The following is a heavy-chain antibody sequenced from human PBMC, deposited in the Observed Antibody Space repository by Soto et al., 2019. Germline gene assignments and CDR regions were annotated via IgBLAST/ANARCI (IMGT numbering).Heavy chain of an antibody. D-gene: IGHD2-2*01. CDR1: GFSLTTSGVG. CDR2: IYWDDDK. V-gene: IGHV2-5*02. Sequence: QITLKESGPTLVKPTQTLTLTCTFSGFSLTTSGVGVGWIRQPPGKALEWLALIYWDDDKRYSPSLESRLTIXTDTSKNQVVLTLTKVDPVDTGTYYCAHRVSDADDYWGQGILVTVSS. CDR3: AHRVSDADDY. J-gene: IGHJ4*02.